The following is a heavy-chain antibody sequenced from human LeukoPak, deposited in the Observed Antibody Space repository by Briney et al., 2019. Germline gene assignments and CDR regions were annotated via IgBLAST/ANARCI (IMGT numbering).Heavy chain of an antibody. V-gene: IGHV1-8*01. J-gene: IGHJ4*02. CDR3: ARGGRASGGRRNFFDY. D-gene: IGHD3-16*01. CDR1: GYTFTSFD. Sequence: ASVSVSCKSSGYTFTSFDINWVRQTPGQGLEWMGYMSPNRGNAGYAQKFQGRLSMTRDTSIDTAYMELDSLGSEDTAVYFCARGGRASGGRRNFFDYWGQGTLVTVSS. CDR2: MSPNRGNA.